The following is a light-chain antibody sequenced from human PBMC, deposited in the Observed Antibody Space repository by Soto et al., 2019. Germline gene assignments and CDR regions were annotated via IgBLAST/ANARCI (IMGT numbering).Light chain of an antibody. CDR2: EVS. CDR3: TSYAGSNNLL. J-gene: IGLJ2*01. Sequence: QSVLTQPPSASGSPGQSVTISCTGTSSDVGGYVSWYQQHPGKAPQLMIYEVSKRPSGVPDRFSGSKSGNTASLTVSGLQAEDEADYYCTSYAGSNNLLFXGGTNVTVL. V-gene: IGLV2-8*01. CDR1: SSDVGGY.